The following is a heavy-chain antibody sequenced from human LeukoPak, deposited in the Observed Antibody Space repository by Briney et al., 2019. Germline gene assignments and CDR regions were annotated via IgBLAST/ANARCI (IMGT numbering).Heavy chain of an antibody. J-gene: IGHJ1*01. V-gene: IGHV3-23*01. CDR2: ISGSGGST. CDR3: AKEWYREYFQH. D-gene: IGHD6-13*01. CDR1: GFTFSSHA. Sequence: GGSLRLSCAASGFTFSSHAMSWVRQAPGKGLEWVSAISGSGGSTYYADSVKGRFTIPRDNSKNTLYLQMNSLRAEDTAVYYCAKEWYREYFQHWGQGTLVTVSS.